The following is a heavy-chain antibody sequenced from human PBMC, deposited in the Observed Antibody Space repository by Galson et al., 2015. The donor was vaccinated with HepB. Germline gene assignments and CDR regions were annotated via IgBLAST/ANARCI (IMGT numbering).Heavy chain of an antibody. J-gene: IGHJ4*02. CDR2: IRSKAYGGTT. D-gene: IGHD3-10*01. V-gene: IGHV3-49*04. CDR3: TRDSARLTMVRGVNYFDY. Sequence: SLRLSCAASGFTFGDYAMSWVRQAPGKGLEWVGFIRSKAYGGTTEYAASVKGRFTISRDDSKSIAYLQMNSLKTEDTAVYYCTRDSARLTMVRGVNYFDYWGQGTLVTVSS. CDR1: GFTFGDYA.